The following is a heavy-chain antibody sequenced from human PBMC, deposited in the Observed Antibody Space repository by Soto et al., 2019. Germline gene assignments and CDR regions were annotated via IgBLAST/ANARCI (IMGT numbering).Heavy chain of an antibody. CDR1: GGSFSGYY. J-gene: IGHJ4*02. CDR2: INHSGST. V-gene: IGHV4-34*01. Sequence: SETLSLTCAVYGGSFSGYYWSWIRQPPGKGLEWIGEINHSGSTNYNPSLKSRVTISVDTSKNQFSLKLSSVTAADTAVYYCARGQYSSSLGIFFDYWGQGTMVTVSS. CDR3: ARGQYSSSLGIFFDY. D-gene: IGHD6-6*01.